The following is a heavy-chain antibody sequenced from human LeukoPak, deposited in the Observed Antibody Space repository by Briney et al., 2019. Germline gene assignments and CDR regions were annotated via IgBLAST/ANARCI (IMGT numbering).Heavy chain of an antibody. CDR1: GFTFSSYA. D-gene: IGHD5-18*01. Sequence: GGSLRLSCAASGFTFSSYAMHWVRQAPGKGLEYVSAISSNGGGTYYANSVKGRFTISRDNSKNTLYLQMGSLRAEDMAVYYCARDGPGIQLWPYFDYWGQGTLVTVSS. V-gene: IGHV3-64*01. J-gene: IGHJ4*02. CDR3: ARDGPGIQLWPYFDY. CDR2: ISSNGGGT.